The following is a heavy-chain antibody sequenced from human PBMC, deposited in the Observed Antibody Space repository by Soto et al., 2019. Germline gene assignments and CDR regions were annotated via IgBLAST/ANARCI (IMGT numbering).Heavy chain of an antibody. CDR3: ASETYGDYVGYFYS. CDR2: IYYSGST. J-gene: IGHJ4*02. CDR1: GGSISSGDYY. Sequence: PSETLSLTCTVSGGSISSGDYYWSWIRQPPGKGLEWIGSIYYSGSTYYNPSLKSRVTISVDTSKNQFSLKLSSVTAADTAVYYCASETYGDYVGYFYSCGQGIQVTVSS. D-gene: IGHD4-17*01. V-gene: IGHV4-30-4*01.